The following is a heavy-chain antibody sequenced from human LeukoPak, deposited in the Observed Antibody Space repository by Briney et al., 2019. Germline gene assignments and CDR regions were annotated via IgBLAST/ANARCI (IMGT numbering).Heavy chain of an antibody. CDR1: GYTFTSYY. CDR3: AREVCSGGSCYSAGNWFDP. CDR2: INPSGGST. V-gene: IGHV1-46*01. Sequence: ASVKVSCKASGYTFTSYYMHWVRQAPGQGLEWMGIINPSGGSTSYAQKFQGRVTMTRDMSTSTVYMELSSLRSEDTAVYYCAREVCSGGSCYSAGNWFDPWGQGTLVTVSS. J-gene: IGHJ5*02. D-gene: IGHD2-15*01.